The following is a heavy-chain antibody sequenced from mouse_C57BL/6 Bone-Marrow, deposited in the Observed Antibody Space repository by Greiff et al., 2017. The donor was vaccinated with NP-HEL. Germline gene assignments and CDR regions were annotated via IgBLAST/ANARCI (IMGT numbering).Heavy chain of an antibody. CDR1: GYTFTNYW. J-gene: IGHJ2*01. V-gene: IGHV1-63*01. CDR2: IYPGGGYT. CDR3: ARSDGSSLDY. Sequence: QVQLKQSGAELVRPGTSVKMSCKASGYTFTNYWIGWAKQRPGHGLEWIGDIYPGGGYTKYNEKFKGKATMTADKSSSTAYMQFSSLASEDSAIYYCARSDGSSLDYWGQGTTLTVSS. D-gene: IGHD1-1*01.